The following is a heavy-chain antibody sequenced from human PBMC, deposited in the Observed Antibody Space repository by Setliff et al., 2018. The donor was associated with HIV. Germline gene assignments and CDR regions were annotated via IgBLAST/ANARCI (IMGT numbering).Heavy chain of an antibody. Sequence: KASETLSLTCTVSGYSISSGSYWSWIRQPPGKGLEWIGYIYYNGNAYYYNPSLKSRTTISLDTSMNQFSLKLTSVTAADTAVYYCAREVDVVTTSDAFDIWGQGTMVTV. V-gene: IGHV4-30-4*08. CDR3: AREVDVVTTSDAFDI. J-gene: IGHJ3*02. CDR1: GYSISSGSY. CDR2: IYYNGNA. D-gene: IGHD2-21*02.